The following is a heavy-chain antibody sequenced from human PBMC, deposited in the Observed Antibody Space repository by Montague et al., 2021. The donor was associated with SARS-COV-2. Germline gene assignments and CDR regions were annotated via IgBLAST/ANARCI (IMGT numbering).Heavy chain of an antibody. J-gene: IGHJ6*02. V-gene: IGHV3-30-3*01. D-gene: IGHD3-22*01. CDR2: ISYDGSSK. CDR3: ARVIVVGYYGMDV. CDR1: GFTFSSYA. Sequence: SLRLSCAASGFTFSSYAMHWVRQAPGKGLEWVAVISYDGSSKYYADSVKGRSTISRDNSKNTLYLQMNSLRAEDTAVYYCARVIVVGYYGMDVWGQGTTVTVSS.